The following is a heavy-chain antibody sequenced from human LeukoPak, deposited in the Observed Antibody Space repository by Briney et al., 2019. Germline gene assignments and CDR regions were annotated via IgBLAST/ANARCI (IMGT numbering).Heavy chain of an antibody. Sequence: ASLKVSCKASGYTFTSYGISWVRQAPGQGLEWMGWISAYNGNTNYAQKLQGRVTMTTDTSTSTAYMELRSLRSDDTAVYYCARVDDKALGRLRDYYYGMDVWGQGTTVTVSS. CDR1: GYTFTSYG. CDR2: ISAYNGNT. V-gene: IGHV1-18*01. D-gene: IGHD3-9*01. CDR3: ARVDDKALGRLRDYYYGMDV. J-gene: IGHJ6*02.